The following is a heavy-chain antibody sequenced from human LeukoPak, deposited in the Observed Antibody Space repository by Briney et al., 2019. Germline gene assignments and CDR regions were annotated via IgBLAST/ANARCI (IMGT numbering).Heavy chain of an antibody. Sequence: PSETLSLTCTVSGGSISSYYWSWIRQPAGKGLEWIGRIYTSGSTNYNPSLESRVTMSVDTSKNQFSLKLSSVTAADTAVYYCARGGIAATGFWFDPWGQGTLVTVSS. J-gene: IGHJ5*02. CDR3: ARGGIAATGFWFDP. V-gene: IGHV4-4*07. CDR1: GGSISSYY. CDR2: IYTSGST. D-gene: IGHD6-13*01.